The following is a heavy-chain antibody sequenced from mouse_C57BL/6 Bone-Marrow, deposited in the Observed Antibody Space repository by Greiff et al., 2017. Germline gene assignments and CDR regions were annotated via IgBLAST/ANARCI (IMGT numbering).Heavy chain of an antibody. CDR3: AKFTTVVATLDFDV. J-gene: IGHJ1*03. Sequence: VQRVESGPGLVAPSQSLSITCTVSGFSLTSYGVSWVRQPPGKGLEWLGVIWGDGSTNYHSALISKLSISKDNSKSQVFLKLNSLQTDDTATYYGAKFTTVVATLDFDVWGTGTTVTGSS. CDR1: GFSLTSYG. D-gene: IGHD1-1*01. V-gene: IGHV2-3*01. CDR2: IWGDGST.